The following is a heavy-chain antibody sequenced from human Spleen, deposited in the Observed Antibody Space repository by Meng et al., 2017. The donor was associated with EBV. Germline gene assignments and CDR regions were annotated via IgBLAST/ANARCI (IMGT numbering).Heavy chain of an antibody. CDR3: ASRVPPYYYDY. CDR2: ISHGGST. J-gene: IGHJ4*02. Sequence: HRQESVPALVKLSGTLSLTCGVSRGSISSHNKWNWVRQAPERGLEWIGEISHGGSTNYNPSLRSRVTMSVDKSKNQFSLNLTSVTAADTAVYYCASRVPPYYYDYWGRGTLVTVSS. V-gene: IGHV4-4*02. CDR1: RGSISSHNK. D-gene: IGHD3-10*02.